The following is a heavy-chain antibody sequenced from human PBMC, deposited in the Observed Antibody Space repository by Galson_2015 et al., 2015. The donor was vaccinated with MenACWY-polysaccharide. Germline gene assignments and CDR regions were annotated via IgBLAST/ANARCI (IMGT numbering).Heavy chain of an antibody. CDR2: MNPNSGNT. D-gene: IGHD1-26*01. J-gene: IGHJ4*02. V-gene: IGHV1-8*01. CDR1: GYTFTSYD. Sequence: SVKVSCKASGYTFTSYDINWVRQATGQGLEWMGRMNPNSGNTGYAQKFQGRVTMTRNTSMSTAYMELSGLRSDDTAVYYCARGMGATSRPNYWGQGTLVIVSS. CDR3: ARGMGATSRPNY.